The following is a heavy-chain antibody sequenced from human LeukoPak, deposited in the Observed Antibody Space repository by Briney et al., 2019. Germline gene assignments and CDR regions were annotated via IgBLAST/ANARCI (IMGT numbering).Heavy chain of an antibody. CDR2: IRYDGSNK. Sequence: GGSLRLSCAASGFTFSTYGMYWVRQAPGKGLEWVAFIRYDGSNKYYADSVKGRFTISRDNSKNTLYLQMNSLRAEDTAVYYCAKEISGTIFRVVQGIDYWGQGTLVTVSS. D-gene: IGHD3-3*01. V-gene: IGHV3-30*02. J-gene: IGHJ4*02. CDR1: GFTFSTYG. CDR3: AKEISGTIFRVVQGIDY.